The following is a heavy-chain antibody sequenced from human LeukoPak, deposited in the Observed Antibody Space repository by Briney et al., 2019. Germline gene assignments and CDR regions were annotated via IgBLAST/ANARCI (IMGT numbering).Heavy chain of an antibody. CDR3: ARSSLQWLVLVGLSDY. CDR2: ISSSSSYI. J-gene: IGHJ4*02. D-gene: IGHD6-19*01. CDR1: GFTFSSYS. Sequence: GGSLRLSCAASGFTFSSYSMNWVRQAPGKGLEWVSSISSSSSYIYYADSVKGRFTISRDNSKNTLYLQMNSLRAEDTAVYYCARSSLQWLVLVGLSDYWGQGTLVTVSS. V-gene: IGHV3-21*01.